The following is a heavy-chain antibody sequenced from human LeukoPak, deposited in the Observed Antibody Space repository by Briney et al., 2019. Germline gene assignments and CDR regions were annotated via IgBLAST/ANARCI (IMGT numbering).Heavy chain of an antibody. CDR3: AKDWYSSGPYYFDY. CDR1: GFTFSTYG. D-gene: IGHD6-19*01. CDR2: ISYDGSNK. Sequence: PGGSLRLSCAASGFTFSTYGMHWVRQAPGKGLEWVAFISYDGSNKYYADSVKGRFTISRDNSKNTLYLQMNSLRAEDTAMYYCAKDWYSSGPYYFDYWGQGTLVAVSS. V-gene: IGHV3-30*18. J-gene: IGHJ4*02.